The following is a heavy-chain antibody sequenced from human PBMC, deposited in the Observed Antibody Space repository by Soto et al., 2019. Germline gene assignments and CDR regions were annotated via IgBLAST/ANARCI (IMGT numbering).Heavy chain of an antibody. CDR1: GFSLSTSGVG. V-gene: IGHV2-5*01. CDR3: AHLYGDYVFGIPYYFDY. Sequence: QITLKESGPTLVKPTQTLTLTCTFSGFSLSTSGVGVGWIRQPPGKALEWLELLYWNDDKRYSPTLKSRLTITTATSKNQVGLTMTNMVPVDTATYYCAHLYGDYVFGIPYYFDYWGQGTLVTVSS. D-gene: IGHD4-17*01. J-gene: IGHJ4*02. CDR2: LYWNDDK.